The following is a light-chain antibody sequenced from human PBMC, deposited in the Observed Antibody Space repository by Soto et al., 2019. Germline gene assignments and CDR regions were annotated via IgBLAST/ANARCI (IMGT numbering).Light chain of an antibody. CDR1: QSVSSN. CDR2: GAS. Sequence: ERVMTQSPATLSVSPGERATLSCRASQSVSSNLAWYQQKPGQAPRLLIYGASTRATGIPARVSGSGSGTEFTLTISSLQSEDFAVYYCQQYNNWPPWTFGQGTKVDIK. J-gene: IGKJ1*01. CDR3: QQYNNWPPWT. V-gene: IGKV3-15*01.